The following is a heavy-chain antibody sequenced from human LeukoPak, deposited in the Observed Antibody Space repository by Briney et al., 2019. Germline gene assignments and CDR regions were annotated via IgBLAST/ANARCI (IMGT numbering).Heavy chain of an antibody. Sequence: PGGSPRLSCAASGFTFSSYSMNWVRQAPGKGLEWVSSISSSSSYIYYADSVKGRFTISRDNAKNPLYLQMNSLRAEDTAVYYCARDWYYYDSRGPDAFDIRGQGTMVTVSS. V-gene: IGHV3-21*01. J-gene: IGHJ3*02. D-gene: IGHD3-22*01. CDR3: ARDWYYYDSRGPDAFDI. CDR1: GFTFSSYS. CDR2: ISSSSSYI.